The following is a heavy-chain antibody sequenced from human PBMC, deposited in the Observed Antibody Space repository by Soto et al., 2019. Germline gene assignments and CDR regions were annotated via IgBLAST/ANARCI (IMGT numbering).Heavy chain of an antibody. CDR2: INPYNGNT. CDR3: ARGGASTGGMDV. J-gene: IGHJ6*02. V-gene: IGHV1-18*01. CDR1: GYTFTSYG. D-gene: IGHD1-26*01. Sequence: QVQWVQSGVEVKKPGASMKVSCKASGYTFTSYGFSWVRQAPGQGLEWMGWINPYNGNTNYAQNLQGRVTMTTDTSTSTAYMELRSLTSDDTAVYYCARGGASTGGMDVWGQGTTVTVSS.